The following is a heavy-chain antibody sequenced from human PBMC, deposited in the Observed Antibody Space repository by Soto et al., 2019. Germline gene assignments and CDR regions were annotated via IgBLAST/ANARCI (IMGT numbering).Heavy chain of an antibody. Sequence: QVHLQESGPGLVKPSETLSLTCTVSGGSVSSDNYYWTWIRQPPGKGLEWLGHIYHSGSTNYNPSLKRRLTISVDTSKNRCSLQVTSVTAADTAIYDCARGYYGSWRGYFDYWGQGTLVTVSS. V-gene: IGHV4-61*01. CDR1: GGSVSSDNYY. D-gene: IGHD3-3*01. CDR2: IYHSGST. CDR3: ARGYYGSWRGYFDY. J-gene: IGHJ4*02.